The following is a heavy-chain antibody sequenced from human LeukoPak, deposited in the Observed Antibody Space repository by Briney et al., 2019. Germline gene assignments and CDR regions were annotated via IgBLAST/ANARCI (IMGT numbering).Heavy chain of an antibody. Sequence: ASVKVSCKASGYTFTSYYMHWVRQAPGQGLEWMGIINPSGGSTSYAQKFQGRVTMTRDTSTSTVYMELSSLRSEDTAVYYCARAAYITMVRGANRPSELDYWGQGTLVTVSS. J-gene: IGHJ4*02. CDR2: INPSGGST. V-gene: IGHV1-46*03. D-gene: IGHD3-10*01. CDR1: GYTFTSYY. CDR3: ARAAYITMVRGANRPSELDY.